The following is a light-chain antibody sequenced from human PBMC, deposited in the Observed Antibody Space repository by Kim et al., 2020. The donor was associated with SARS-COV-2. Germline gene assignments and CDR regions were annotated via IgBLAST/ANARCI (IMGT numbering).Light chain of an antibody. Sequence: VSGPTCQTAMFSCSVYKLGYKLPSWYQPKPGPSPVLVIYKDAKRPSGIPERFSGSNSGNPATLTIRGTQAVDEADYYCQTWDSSTVFGGGTKLTVL. CDR3: QTWDSSTV. CDR1: KLGYKL. CDR2: KDA. V-gene: IGLV3-1*01. J-gene: IGLJ3*02.